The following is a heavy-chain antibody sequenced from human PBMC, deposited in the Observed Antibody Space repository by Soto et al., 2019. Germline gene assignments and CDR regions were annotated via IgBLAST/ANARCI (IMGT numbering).Heavy chain of an antibody. Sequence: QVQLVQSGAEVKKPGDSVKVSCSASGYTFTHFYITWVRQAPGQGLEWMGAISPHNFNTNFAQKFQGRVTLTTDTSTSTAYMELRSLRSDDTAVYYCARDEGGYDILTGYYKAHHVVYWGQGVLVTVSS. CDR1: GYTFTHFY. D-gene: IGHD3-9*01. CDR3: ARDEGGYDILTGYYKAHHVVY. CDR2: ISPHNFNT. J-gene: IGHJ4*02. V-gene: IGHV1-18*01.